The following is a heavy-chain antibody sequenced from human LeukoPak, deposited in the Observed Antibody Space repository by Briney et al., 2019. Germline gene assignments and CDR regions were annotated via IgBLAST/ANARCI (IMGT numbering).Heavy chain of an antibody. V-gene: IGHV3-23*01. D-gene: IGHD3-10*01. CDR2: ISGSGGNT. CDR1: GFTFSSYA. J-gene: IGHJ6*03. CDR3: VKFRGIQHYNYHMDV. Sequence: GGSLTLSCAASGFTFSSYAMSWVRQAPGRGLEWVSGISGSGGNTYYADSGKARFTISRDNSKNTLSLQMDSLRAEDAAVYYCVKFRGIQHYNYHMDVWGKGTTVTVSS.